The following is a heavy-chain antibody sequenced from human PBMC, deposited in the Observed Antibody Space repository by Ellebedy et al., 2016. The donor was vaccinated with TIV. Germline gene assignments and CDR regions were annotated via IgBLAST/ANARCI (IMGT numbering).Heavy chain of an antibody. J-gene: IGHJ4*02. D-gene: IGHD6-13*01. CDR2: IIPILGIA. V-gene: IGHV1-69*04. CDR1: RGTFSSYA. CDR3: ARPSSNWENFGY. Sequence: SVKVSXKASRGTFSSYAISWVRQAPGQGLEWMGRIIPILGIANYAQKFQDRVTITADKSTSTAYMELSSLTYEDTAVYYCARPSSNWENFGYWGQGTLVTVSS.